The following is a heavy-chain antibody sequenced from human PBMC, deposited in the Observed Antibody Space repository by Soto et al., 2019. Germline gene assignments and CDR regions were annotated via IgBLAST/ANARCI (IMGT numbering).Heavy chain of an antibody. CDR1: GGSISSYY. D-gene: IGHD4-17*01. J-gene: IGHJ6*01. CDR3: ARVVCYYGDYFYYYYRMAV. V-gene: IGHV4-59*01. Sequence: PSETLSLTCTVSGGSISSYYWSCIRQPPGKGLEWIVYIYYSGSTNYNPSLKSRVTISVDTSKNQFSLKLSSVTAADTAVYYCARVVCYYGDYFYYYYRMAVWAQGTTVTVSS. CDR2: IYYSGST.